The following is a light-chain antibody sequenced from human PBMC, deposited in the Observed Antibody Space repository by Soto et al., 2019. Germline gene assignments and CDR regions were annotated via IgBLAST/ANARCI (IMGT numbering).Light chain of an antibody. CDR1: QSVSSY. Sequence: EIVLTQSPATLSLSPGERSTLSCRASQSVSSYLAWYQQKPGQAHRLLIYDAYNRTTGIPDRFSGSGSGTDFTLTIKSLEPEDLAVYYGQQRSNWPSITFGQGTRLEI. J-gene: IGKJ5*01. CDR2: DAY. CDR3: QQRSNWPSIT. V-gene: IGKV3-11*01.